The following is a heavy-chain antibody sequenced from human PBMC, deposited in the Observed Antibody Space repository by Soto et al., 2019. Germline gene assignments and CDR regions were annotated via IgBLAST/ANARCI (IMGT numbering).Heavy chain of an antibody. CDR2: IVVGSGNT. CDR3: AASESVSGGAFDI. Sequence: RASVKVSCKASGFTFTSSAVQWVRQARGQRLEWIGWIVVGSGNTNYAQKFQERVTITRDMSTSTAYMELSSLRSEDTAVYYCAASESVSGGAFDIWGQGTMVTVSS. D-gene: IGHD2-15*01. J-gene: IGHJ3*02. V-gene: IGHV1-58*01. CDR1: GFTFTSSA.